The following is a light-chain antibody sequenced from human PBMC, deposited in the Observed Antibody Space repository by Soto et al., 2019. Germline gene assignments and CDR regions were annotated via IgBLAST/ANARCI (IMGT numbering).Light chain of an antibody. V-gene: IGKV3-20*01. Sequence: QSPGTLSLSPGERATLSCRASQSVSSSYLAWYQQKPAQAPRLLIYGASSRATGIPDRFSGSGSGTDFTLTISRLEPEDFAVYYCQQYGSSPMYTFGQGTKLEIK. CDR1: QSVSSSY. CDR3: QQYGSSPMYT. CDR2: GAS. J-gene: IGKJ2*01.